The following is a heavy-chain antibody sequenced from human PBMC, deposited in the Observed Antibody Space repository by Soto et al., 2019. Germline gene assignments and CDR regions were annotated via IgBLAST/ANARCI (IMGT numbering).Heavy chain of an antibody. D-gene: IGHD1-20*01. Sequence: SETLSLTCTVSGCSISSYDWSWIRQPPGKGLEWIGYIYYSGSTNYNPSLKSRVTISVDTSKNQLSLKLSSVTAADTAVYYCARHLGITGTTSRFDPWGQGTLVTVSS. J-gene: IGHJ5*02. CDR2: IYYSGST. V-gene: IGHV4-59*08. CDR3: ARHLGITGTTSRFDP. CDR1: GCSISSYD.